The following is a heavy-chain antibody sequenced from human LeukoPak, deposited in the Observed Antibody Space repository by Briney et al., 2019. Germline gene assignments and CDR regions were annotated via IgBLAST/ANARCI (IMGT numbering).Heavy chain of an antibody. CDR2: ISGSGGST. D-gene: IGHD5-18*01. V-gene: IGHV3-23*01. J-gene: IGHJ6*03. Sequence: GGSLRLSCAASGFTFSSYAMSWVRQAPGKGLEWVSAISGSGGSTYYADSVKGRFTISRDNSKNTLYLQMNSLRAEDTAVYYCAKQGAMVYYYHMDVWGKGTTVTVSS. CDR1: GFTFSSYA. CDR3: AKQGAMVYYYHMDV.